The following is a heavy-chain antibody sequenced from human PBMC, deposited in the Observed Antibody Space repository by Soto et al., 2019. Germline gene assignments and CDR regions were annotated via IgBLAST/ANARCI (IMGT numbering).Heavy chain of an antibody. CDR2: ISSRSDI. CDR1: GGPISSGGYY. J-gene: IGHJ3*02. Sequence: HPSETLSLTCTVSGGPISSGGYYWNWVRQAPGKGLEWVSSISSRSDIYYADSVKGRFTISRDNSKNTLSLQMNSLRAEDTAVYYCARGGSTYYAFWSGYYTGEDAFDIWGQGTMVTVSS. V-gene: IGHV3-66*03. D-gene: IGHD3-3*01. CDR3: ARGGSTYYAFWSGYYTGEDAFDI.